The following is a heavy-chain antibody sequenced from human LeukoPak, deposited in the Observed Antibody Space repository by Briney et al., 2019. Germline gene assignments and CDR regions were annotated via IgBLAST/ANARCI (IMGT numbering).Heavy chain of an antibody. D-gene: IGHD3-22*01. J-gene: IGHJ3*02. CDR3: ARASYDSSGRSDGAFDI. CDR2: IIPIFGTA. CDR1: GGTFSSYA. V-gene: IGHV1-69*05. Sequence: SVKVSCKASGGTFSSYAISWVRQAPGQGLEWMGRIIPIFGTANYAQKFQGRVTITTDESTSTAFMELSSLRSEDTAVYYCARASYDSSGRSDGAFDIWGQGAMVTVSS.